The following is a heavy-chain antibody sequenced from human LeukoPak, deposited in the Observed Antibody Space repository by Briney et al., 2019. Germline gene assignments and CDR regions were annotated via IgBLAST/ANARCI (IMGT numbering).Heavy chain of an antibody. Sequence: PGGSLRLSCAASRFTFSSYWMSWVRQAPGKGLEWVANIKQDGSNKYYADSVKGRFTISRDNSKNTLYLQMNSLRAEDTAVYYCASSVVSREDAFDIWGQGTMVTVSS. CDR2: IKQDGSNK. D-gene: IGHD2-21*01. V-gene: IGHV3-7*01. CDR1: RFTFSSYW. CDR3: ASSVVSREDAFDI. J-gene: IGHJ3*02.